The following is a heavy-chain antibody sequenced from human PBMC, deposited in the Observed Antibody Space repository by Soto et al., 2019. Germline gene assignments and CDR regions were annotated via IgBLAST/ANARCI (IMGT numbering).Heavy chain of an antibody. CDR2: IYYSGST. CDR1: GGSISSSSYY. Sequence: KTSETLSLTCTVSGGSISSSSYYWGWIRQPPGKGLEWIGSIYYSGSTYYNPSLKSRVTISVDTSKNQFSLKLSSVTAADTAVYYCATRFDSSSWLGYYYYYGMDVWGQGTTVTVSS. D-gene: IGHD6-13*01. CDR3: ATRFDSSSWLGYYYYYGMDV. V-gene: IGHV4-39*01. J-gene: IGHJ6*02.